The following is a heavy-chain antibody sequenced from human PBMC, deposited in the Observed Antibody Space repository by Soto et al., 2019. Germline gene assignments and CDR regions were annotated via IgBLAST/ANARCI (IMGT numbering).Heavy chain of an antibody. Sequence: SETLSLTCAVYGWSFSGYYWSWIRQPPGKGLEWIGEINHSGSTNYNPSLKSRVTISVDTSKNQFSLKLSSVTAADTAVYYCARERYYDFWSGLPSTHAFDIWGQGTMVTVS. D-gene: IGHD3-3*01. CDR1: GWSFSGYY. CDR2: INHSGST. V-gene: IGHV4-34*01. J-gene: IGHJ3*02. CDR3: ARERYYDFWSGLPSTHAFDI.